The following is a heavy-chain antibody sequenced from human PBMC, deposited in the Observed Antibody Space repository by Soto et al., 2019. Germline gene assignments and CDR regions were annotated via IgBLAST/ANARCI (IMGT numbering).Heavy chain of an antibody. CDR1: GVSIINSLYY. J-gene: IGHJ4*02. CDR3: ARRAAAGQYQFDL. Sequence: SETLSLTCTVSGVSIINSLYYWGWIRKPPGKGLEWIGTTYYSGNTYYNPSLSSRVTMPVDTSKNQFSLILSSVTAADTAVYFCARRAAAGQYQFDLWGQGTLVTVSS. D-gene: IGHD6-13*01. V-gene: IGHV4-39*01. CDR2: TYYSGNT.